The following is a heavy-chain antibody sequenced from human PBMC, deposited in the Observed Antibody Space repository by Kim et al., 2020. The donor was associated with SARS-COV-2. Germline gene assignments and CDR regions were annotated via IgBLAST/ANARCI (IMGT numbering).Heavy chain of an antibody. CDR2: ISSSIGYT. J-gene: IGHJ4*02. CDR3: ARDLIGSGRIDY. V-gene: IGHV3-11*05. D-gene: IGHD2-15*01. Sequence: GGSLRLSCAASGFTFSDYYMSWIRQAPGKGLEWVSYISSSIGYTHYADSVKGRFTISRDNAKNSLYLQMNSLRAEDTAVYYCARDLIGSGRIDYWGQGTLVTVSS. CDR1: GFTFSDYY.